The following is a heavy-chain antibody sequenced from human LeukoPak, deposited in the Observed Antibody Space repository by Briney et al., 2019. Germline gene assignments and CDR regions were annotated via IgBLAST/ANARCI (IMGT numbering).Heavy chain of an antibody. V-gene: IGHV1-46*01. Sequence: ASVKVSCKASGYTFTSYYMHWVRQAPGQGLEWMGIINPSGGSTSYAQKFQGRVTMTRDTSTSTVYMELSSLRSEDTAVYYCARDYRGYSGYDFPSPRATGPDWFDPWGQGTLVTVSS. CDR3: ARDYRGYSGYDFPSPRATGPDWFDP. CDR2: INPSGGST. CDR1: GYTFTSYY. J-gene: IGHJ5*02. D-gene: IGHD5-12*01.